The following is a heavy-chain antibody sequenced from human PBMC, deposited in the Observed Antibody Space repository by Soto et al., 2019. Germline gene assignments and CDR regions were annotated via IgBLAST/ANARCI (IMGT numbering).Heavy chain of an antibody. CDR1: GDSISSSSYY. J-gene: IGHJ3*02. CDR3: ARRGYYAISAFDI. CDR2: IYYSGST. V-gene: IGHV4-39*01. Sequence: SETLTVTCTVSGDSISSSSYYWGWIRQPPWKGLEWIGSIYYSGSTYYNPSLKSRVTISVDTSKNQFSLKLSSVTAADTAVYYCARRGYYAISAFDIWGHRTMVTVSS. D-gene: IGHD2-8*01.